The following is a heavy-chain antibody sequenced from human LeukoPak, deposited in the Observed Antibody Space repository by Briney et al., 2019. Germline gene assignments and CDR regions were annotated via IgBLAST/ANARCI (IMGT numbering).Heavy chain of an antibody. CDR1: GYTFTGYY. V-gene: IGHV1-2*02. CDR2: INPNSGGT. D-gene: IGHD3-22*01. CDR3: ARAGFYYDSSGYFFYFYY. Sequence: ASVKLSCKASGYTFTGYYMHWVRQAPGQGLEWMGWINPNSGGTNYAQKVQGRVTMTRDTSISTAYMELSSLRSEDTAVYYCARAGFYYDSSGYFFYFYYWGQGKLVTVSS. J-gene: IGHJ4*02.